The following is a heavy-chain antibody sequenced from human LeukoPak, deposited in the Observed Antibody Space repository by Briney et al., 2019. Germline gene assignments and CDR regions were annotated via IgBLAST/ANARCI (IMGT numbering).Heavy chain of an antibody. V-gene: IGHV5-51*01. J-gene: IGHJ4*02. CDR3: ARGSDRGYNYGFDY. CDR1: GYGFNSYW. Sequence: GESLKISCKGSGYGFNSYWIGWVRQMPGKGLEWMGIIYPRDSDTRYSPSFQGQVTISADRSIGTAYLQWNSLKASDTAMYYCARGSDRGYNYGFDYWGQGTLVTVSS. CDR2: IYPRDSDT. D-gene: IGHD5-18*01.